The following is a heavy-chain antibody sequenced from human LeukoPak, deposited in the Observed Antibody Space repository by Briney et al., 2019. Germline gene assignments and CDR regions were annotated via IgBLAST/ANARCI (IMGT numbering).Heavy chain of an antibody. D-gene: IGHD6-13*01. CDR2: ISGSGGST. V-gene: IGHV3-23*01. J-gene: IGHJ4*02. CDR1: GFTFSSYG. CDR3: ASTIAAAGTGYFDN. Sequence: PGGSLRLSCAASGFTFSSYGMSWVRQAPGKGLEWVSAISGSGGSTYYADSVKGRFTISRDTSKNTLYLQMNSLRAEDTAVYYCASTIAAAGTGYFDNWGQGTLVTVSS.